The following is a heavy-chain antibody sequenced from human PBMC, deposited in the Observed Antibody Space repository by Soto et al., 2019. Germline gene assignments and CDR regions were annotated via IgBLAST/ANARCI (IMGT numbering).Heavy chain of an antibody. V-gene: IGHV1-8*01. Sequence: QVQLVQSGAEVKKPGASVKVSCKTSGYTFSTYDINWVRQAPGQGLEWMGWMNPNRGDTGYAQKFLGRLTMTRDSSIRTVYMELSSLSSEDTAVYYCARVNYYGSGSYQDFFYFYALDVWGQGTTVTVSS. D-gene: IGHD3-10*01. CDR3: ARVNYYGSGSYQDFFYFYALDV. CDR1: GYTFSTYD. J-gene: IGHJ6*02. CDR2: MNPNRGDT.